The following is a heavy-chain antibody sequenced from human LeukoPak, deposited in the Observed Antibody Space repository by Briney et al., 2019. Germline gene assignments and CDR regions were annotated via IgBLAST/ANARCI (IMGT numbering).Heavy chain of an antibody. D-gene: IGHD2-15*01. Sequence: ASVKVSCKASGGTFSSYAISWVRQAPGQGLEWMGGIIPIFGTANYAQKFQGRVTITADESTSTAYMELSSLRSEDTAVYYCAVAYRSGGSCYPDVWGQGTTVTVSS. V-gene: IGHV1-69*13. CDR2: IIPIFGTA. CDR1: GGTFSSYA. CDR3: AVAYRSGGSCYPDV. J-gene: IGHJ6*02.